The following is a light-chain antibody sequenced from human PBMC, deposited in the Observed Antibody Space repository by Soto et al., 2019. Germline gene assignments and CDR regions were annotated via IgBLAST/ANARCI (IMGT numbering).Light chain of an antibody. V-gene: IGLV2-14*03. CDR1: SSDVGV. CDR2: DVS. Sequence: QSALTQPASVSGFPGQSITISCTGTSSDVGVSWYQQHPDKAPKLMIYDVSVRPSGVSNRFSGSKSGNTASLTISGLQAEDEADYYCSSYTTSTLIGGGTKVTVL. J-gene: IGLJ2*01. CDR3: SSYTTSTL.